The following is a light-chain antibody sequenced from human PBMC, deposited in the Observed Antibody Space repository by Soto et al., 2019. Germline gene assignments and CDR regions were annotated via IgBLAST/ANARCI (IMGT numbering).Light chain of an antibody. CDR3: QQYDNWPQT. J-gene: IGKJ1*01. CDR2: GAS. Sequence: EIVLTQSPGALSLSPGERATLSCRASQSVSSSYLAWYQQKPGQAPRLLIYGASTRATGIPARFSASGSGTEFTLTISSLQSVDFAVYYCQQYDNWPQTFGQGTKVDIK. CDR1: QSVSSSY. V-gene: IGKV3-15*01.